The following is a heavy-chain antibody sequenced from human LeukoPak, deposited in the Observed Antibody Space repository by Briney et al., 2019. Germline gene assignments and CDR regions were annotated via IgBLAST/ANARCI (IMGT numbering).Heavy chain of an antibody. CDR3: ASVEQWLDAFDI. D-gene: IGHD6-19*01. Sequence: SVKVSCKASGGTFSSYAISLVRQAPGQGLEWMGRIIPIFGTANYAQKFQGRVTITTDESTSTAYMELSSLRSEDTAVYYCASVEQWLDAFDIWGQGTMVTVSS. V-gene: IGHV1-69*05. CDR2: IIPIFGTA. CDR1: GGTFSSYA. J-gene: IGHJ3*02.